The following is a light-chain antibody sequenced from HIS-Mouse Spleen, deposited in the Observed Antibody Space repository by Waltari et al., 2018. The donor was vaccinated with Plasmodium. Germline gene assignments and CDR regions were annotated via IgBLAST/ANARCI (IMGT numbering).Light chain of an antibody. Sequence: QSALTQPRSVSGSPGQSGTISCPGTSSNVGGYNYVPWYQQPPGKAPKLMIYDVSKRPSGVPDRFSGSKSGNTASLTISGLQAEEEADYYCCSYAGSYTYVFGTGTKVTVL. CDR2: DVS. CDR3: CSYAGSYTYV. CDR1: SSNVGGYNY. J-gene: IGLJ1*01. V-gene: IGLV2-11*01.